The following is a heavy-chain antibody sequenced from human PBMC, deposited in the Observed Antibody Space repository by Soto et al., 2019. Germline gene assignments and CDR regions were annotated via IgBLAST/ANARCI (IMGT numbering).Heavy chain of an antibody. CDR1: GFTFSNAW. CDR2: IKSKTDGGTT. J-gene: IGHJ4*02. V-gene: IGHV3-15*07. D-gene: IGHD3-22*01. Sequence: GGSLRLSCSASGFTFSNAWMNWVRQAPGKGLEWVGRIKSKTDGGTTDYAAPVKGRFTISRDDSKNTLYLQMNSLKTEDTAVYYCTTDKFDWAAIYDSSGYSFDYWGQGTLVTVSS. CDR3: TTDKFDWAAIYDSSGYSFDY.